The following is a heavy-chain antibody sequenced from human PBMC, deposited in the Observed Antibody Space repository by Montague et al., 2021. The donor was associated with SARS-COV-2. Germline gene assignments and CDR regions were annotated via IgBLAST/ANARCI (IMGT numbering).Heavy chain of an antibody. CDR3: TRYCGGDCYFDY. CDR1: GFTLSGFS. J-gene: IGHJ4*02. V-gene: IGHV3-73*01. CDR2: IRSTYAT. Sequence: SLILSCAASGFTLSGFSVEWVRQAPVKGLEWIGRIRSTYATTHVXSVKGRFTISRDDSKNTAYLQMNSLRTEDTAVYFCTRYCGGDCYFDYWGQGTLVTVSS. D-gene: IGHD2-21*02.